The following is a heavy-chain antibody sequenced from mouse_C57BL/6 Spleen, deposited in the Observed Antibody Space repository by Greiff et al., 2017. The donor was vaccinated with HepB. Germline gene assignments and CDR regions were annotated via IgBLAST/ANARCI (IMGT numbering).Heavy chain of an antibody. J-gene: IGHJ3*01. V-gene: IGHV5-6*01. CDR2: ISSGGSYT. Sequence: EVKLVESGGDLVKPGGSLKLSCAASGFTFSSYGMSWVRQTPDKRLEWVATISSGGSYTYYPDSVKGRFTISRDNAKNTLYLQMSSLKSEDTAMYYCARDRWFADWGQGTLVTVSA. CDR3: ARDRWFAD. CDR1: GFTFSSYG.